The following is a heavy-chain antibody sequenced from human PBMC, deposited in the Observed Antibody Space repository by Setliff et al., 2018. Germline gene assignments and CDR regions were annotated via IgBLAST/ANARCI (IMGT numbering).Heavy chain of an antibody. CDR2: IYYSGST. J-gene: IGHJ4*02. CDR1: GGSISSGGYY. V-gene: IGHV4-31*03. CDR3: ARGALEYQLRPFDY. Sequence: SETLSLTCTVSGGSISSGGYYWSWIRRHPGKGLEWIGYIYYSGSTYYNPSLKSRVTISVDTSKNLFSLKLSSVTAADTAVYYCARGALEYQLRPFDYWGQGTRVTVSS. D-gene: IGHD2-2*01.